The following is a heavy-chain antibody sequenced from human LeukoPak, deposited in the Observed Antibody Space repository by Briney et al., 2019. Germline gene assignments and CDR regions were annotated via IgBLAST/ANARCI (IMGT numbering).Heavy chain of an antibody. CDR2: IRYDGSNK. CDR1: GFTFSSYG. D-gene: IGHD2-2*01. CDR3: ARESRYCSSTSCYRAWDY. J-gene: IGHJ4*02. V-gene: IGHV3-30*02. Sequence: PGGSLRLSCAASGFTFSSYGMHWVRQAPGKGLEWVAFIRYDGSNKYYADSVKGRFTISRDNSKNTLYLQMNSLRAEDTAVYYCARESRYCSSTSCYRAWDYWGQGTLVTVSS.